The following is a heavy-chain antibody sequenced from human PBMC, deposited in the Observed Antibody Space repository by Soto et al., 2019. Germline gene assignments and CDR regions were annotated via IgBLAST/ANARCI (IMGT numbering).Heavy chain of an antibody. CDR1: GGSFSGYY. Sequence: PSETLSLTCAVYGGSFSGYYWSWIRQPPGKGLEWIGEINHSGSTNYNPSLKSRVTISVDTSKNQFSLKLSSVTAADTAVYYCARSGVLLWFGYWFDPWGQGTMVTVYS. J-gene: IGHJ5*02. D-gene: IGHD3-10*01. CDR2: INHSGST. V-gene: IGHV4-34*01. CDR3: ARSGVLLWFGYWFDP.